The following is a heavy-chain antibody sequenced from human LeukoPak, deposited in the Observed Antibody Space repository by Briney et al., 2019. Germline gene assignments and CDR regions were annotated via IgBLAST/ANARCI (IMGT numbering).Heavy chain of an antibody. J-gene: IGHJ6*03. CDR2: ISSSSSTI. V-gene: IGHV3-48*01. CDR3: ARVAVAGFYYYYMDV. D-gene: IGHD6-19*01. Sequence: PGGSLRLSCAASGFTFSSYSMNWVRQAPGKGLEWVSYISSSSSTIYYADSVKGRSTISRDNAKNSLYLQMNSLRAEDTAVYYCARVAVAGFYYYYMDVWGKGTTVTVSS. CDR1: GFTFSSYS.